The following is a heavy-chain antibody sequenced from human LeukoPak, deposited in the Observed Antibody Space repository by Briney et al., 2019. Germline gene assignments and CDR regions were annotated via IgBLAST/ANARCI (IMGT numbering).Heavy chain of an antibody. CDR1: GFTFSSYA. CDR2: ISGSGGST. CDR3: AKTGERDY. Sequence: PGGSLRLSCAASGFTFSSYAMSWVRQAPGKGLEWVSAISGSGGSTYYADSVKGRFTISRDNAENSLYLQMNSLRDEDTAVYYCAKTGERDYWGRGTLVTVSS. V-gene: IGHV3-23*01. J-gene: IGHJ4*02. D-gene: IGHD7-27*01.